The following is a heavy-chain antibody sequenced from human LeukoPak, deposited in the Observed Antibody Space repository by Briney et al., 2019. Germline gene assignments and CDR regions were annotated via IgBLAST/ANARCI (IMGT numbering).Heavy chain of an antibody. CDR3: WRGEIEALFFSSGYSSGWSTYYMDV. D-gene: IGHD6-19*01. V-gene: IGHV1-8*03. Sequence: ASAKVSCQASGYTFTSYDINWVRQATGQGLEWMGWMNPNRCNTGYAQKFQGRATITRNTSISTAYMELSSLRSEDTAVYYCWRGEIEALFFSSGYSSGWSTYYMDVWGKGTTVTVSS. J-gene: IGHJ6*03. CDR1: GYTFTSYD. CDR2: MNPNRCNT.